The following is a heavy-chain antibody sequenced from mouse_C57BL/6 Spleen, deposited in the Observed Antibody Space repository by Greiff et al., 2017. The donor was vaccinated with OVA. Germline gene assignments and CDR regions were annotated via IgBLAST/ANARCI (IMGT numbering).Heavy chain of an antibody. CDR2: INPGNGGT. J-gene: IGHJ2*01. CDR1: GYAFTSYW. V-gene: IGHV1-53*01. CDR3: ARDDCNYFDY. Sequence: QVQLQQSGTELVKPGASVKLSCKASGYAFTSYWMHWVKQRPGQGLEWIGHINPGNGGTNYNEKFKGKATLPVDKSSSTAYMQLSSLTSADAAVDYCARDDCNYFDYWGQGTTLTVSS.